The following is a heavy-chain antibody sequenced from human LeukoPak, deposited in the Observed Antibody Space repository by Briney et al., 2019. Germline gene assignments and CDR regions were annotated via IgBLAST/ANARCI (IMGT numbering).Heavy chain of an antibody. V-gene: IGHV4-34*01. Sequence: PSETLSLTCAVYGGSFSGYYWSWIRQPPGKGLEWIGEINHSGSTNYNPSLKSRVTISVDTSKNQFSLMPSSVTAADTAVYYCVRGRSLGIVVVPATSDYWGQGTLVTVSS. CDR2: INHSGST. CDR1: GGSFSGYY. D-gene: IGHD2-2*01. CDR3: VRGRSLGIVVVPATSDY. J-gene: IGHJ4*02.